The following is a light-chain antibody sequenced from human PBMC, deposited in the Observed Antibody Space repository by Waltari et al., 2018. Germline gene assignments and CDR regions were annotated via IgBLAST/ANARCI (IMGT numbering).Light chain of an antibody. CDR2: KNN. CDR1: SSNIGSNY. V-gene: IGLV1-47*01. CDR3: AAWDDSLSGHGV. J-gene: IGLJ7*01. Sequence: QSVLTQPPSASGTPGQRVTISCSGSSSNIGSNYVYWYQQLPETAPKPLIYKNNQRPSGVPDRFSGSKSGTSASLAISGLRSEDEADYYCAAWDDSLSGHGVFGGGTRLTVL.